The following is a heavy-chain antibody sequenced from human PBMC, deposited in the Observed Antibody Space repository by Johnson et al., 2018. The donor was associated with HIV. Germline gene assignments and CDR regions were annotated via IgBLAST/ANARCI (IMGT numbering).Heavy chain of an antibody. CDR3: ARDGTETGPDDAFDI. CDR1: GFTFSDYY. D-gene: IGHD1-1*01. Sequence: QVQLVESGGGLVKPGGSLRLSCAASGFTFSDYYMSWIRQAPGKGPEWISYIRTSSSTIYYADSVKGRFTISRDNSKNTLYLQMNSLRAEDTAMYYCARDGTETGPDDAFDIWGQGTMVTVSS. CDR2: IRTSSSTI. V-gene: IGHV3-11*04. J-gene: IGHJ3*02.